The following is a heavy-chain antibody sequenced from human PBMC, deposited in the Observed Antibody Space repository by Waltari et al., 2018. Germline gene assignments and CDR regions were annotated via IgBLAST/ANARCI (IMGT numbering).Heavy chain of an antibody. CDR1: GLSFSTYG. V-gene: IGHV3-23*01. J-gene: IGHJ4*02. CDR3: AKGQGGRRWYFDY. Sequence: EVQLLESGGGLVQPGGSLRLSCTASGLSFSTYGMTWVRPAPGKGLEWVSSISPNSISTYYADSVKGRFTISRDNSKSTVILQLSSLRVEDTAIYYCAKGQGGRRWYFDYWGQGSQVTVSS. D-gene: IGHD3-16*01. CDR2: ISPNSIST.